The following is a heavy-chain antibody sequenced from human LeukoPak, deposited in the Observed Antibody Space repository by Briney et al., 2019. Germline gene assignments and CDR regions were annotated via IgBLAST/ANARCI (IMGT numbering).Heavy chain of an antibody. D-gene: IGHD3-3*01. CDR1: GFTFSNYA. Sequence: GGSLRLSCAASGFTFSNYAIHWVRQAPGKGLEWVAVISFDGSNKYYADSVKGRFTISRDNSKNTLYLQMNSLRVEDTAVYYCVSGPAKVLECLWDWGQGTLVTVSS. CDR2: ISFDGSNK. J-gene: IGHJ4*02. CDR3: VSGPAKVLECLWD. V-gene: IGHV3-30-3*01.